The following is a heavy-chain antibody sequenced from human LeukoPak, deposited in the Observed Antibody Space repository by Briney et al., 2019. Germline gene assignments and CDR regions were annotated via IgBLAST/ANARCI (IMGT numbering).Heavy chain of an antibody. CDR3: ARGGGIVGSHYQFDY. CDR1: GGSISSFY. Sequence: SETLSLTCTVSGGSISSFYWSWIRQPPGKGLEWIGYIHYSGNTNYSPSLESRVAISVDTSKNQFSLKLSSVTAADTAVYYCARGGGIVGSHYQFDYWGQGTLVTVSS. D-gene: IGHD1-26*01. CDR2: IHYSGNT. J-gene: IGHJ4*02. V-gene: IGHV4-59*01.